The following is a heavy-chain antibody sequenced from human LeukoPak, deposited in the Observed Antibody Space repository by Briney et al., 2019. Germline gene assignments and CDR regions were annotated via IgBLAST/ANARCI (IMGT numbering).Heavy chain of an antibody. Sequence: GGSLRLSCAASGFTFSSFEMSWVRQAPGKGLEWVSAISGSGGSAYYADSVKGRFTISRHNSRNSLSLQMNSLRAEDTALYYCAKTGYSSGWYRIWDYWGQGTLVTVSS. CDR2: ISGSGGSA. J-gene: IGHJ4*02. CDR3: AKTGYSSGWYRIWDY. D-gene: IGHD6-19*01. V-gene: IGHV3-23*01. CDR1: GFTFSSFE.